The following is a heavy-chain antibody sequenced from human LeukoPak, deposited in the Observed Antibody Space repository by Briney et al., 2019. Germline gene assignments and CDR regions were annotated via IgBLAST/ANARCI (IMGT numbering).Heavy chain of an antibody. Sequence: ASVKVSCKASGYTFTSYGISWVRQAPGQGLEWMGWISAYNGNTNYAQKLQGRVTMTTDASTSTVYMELRSLGSDDTAVYYCARDLAAGWVSNWFDPWGQGTLVTVSS. J-gene: IGHJ5*02. V-gene: IGHV1-18*01. CDR2: ISAYNGNT. CDR3: ARDLAAGWVSNWFDP. CDR1: GYTFTSYG. D-gene: IGHD6-13*01.